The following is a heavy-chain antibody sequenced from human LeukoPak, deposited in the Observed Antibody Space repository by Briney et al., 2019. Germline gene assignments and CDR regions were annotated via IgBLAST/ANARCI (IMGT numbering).Heavy chain of an antibody. CDR3: ARELGNGSGSGGWFDP. J-gene: IGHJ5*02. V-gene: IGHV4-38-2*02. D-gene: IGHD3-10*01. CDR2: IYHSGST. Sequence: SETLSLTCTVSGGSISSYYWSWIRQPPGKGLEWIGSIYHSGSTYYNPSLKSRVTISVDTSKNQFSLKLSSVTAADTAVYYCARELGNGSGSGGWFDPWGQGTLVTVSS. CDR1: GGSISSYY.